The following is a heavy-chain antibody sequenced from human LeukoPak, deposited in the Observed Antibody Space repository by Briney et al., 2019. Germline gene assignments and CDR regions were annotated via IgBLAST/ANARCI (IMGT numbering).Heavy chain of an antibody. J-gene: IGHJ1*01. Sequence: GGSLRLSCAASGFTFSSYWMHWVRQAPGKGLVWVSRMKSDGSTNYAHSVKGRFTISRDNAKNTLSLQMNSLRAEDTGVYYCARAPSEIGGYYPEYFRHWGQGPLVTVSS. CDR1: GFTFSSYW. D-gene: IGHD3-22*01. CDR2: MKSDGST. V-gene: IGHV3-74*01. CDR3: ARAPSEIGGYYPEYFRH.